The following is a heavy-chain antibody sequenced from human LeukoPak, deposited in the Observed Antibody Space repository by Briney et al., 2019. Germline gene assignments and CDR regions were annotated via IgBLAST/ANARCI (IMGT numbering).Heavy chain of an antibody. Sequence: SETLSLTCAVYGGSFSGYYWSWIRQPPGKGLEWIGGINHSGSTNYNPSLKSRVTISVDTSKNQFSLKLSSVTAADTAVYYCARGRGGWGQGTLVTVSS. CDR3: ARGRGG. CDR2: INHSGST. J-gene: IGHJ4*02. V-gene: IGHV4-34*01. CDR1: GGSFSGYY. D-gene: IGHD2-15*01.